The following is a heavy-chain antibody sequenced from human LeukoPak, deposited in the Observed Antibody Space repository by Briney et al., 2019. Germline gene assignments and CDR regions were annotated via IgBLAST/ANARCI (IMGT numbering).Heavy chain of an antibody. D-gene: IGHD3-10*02. CDR1: GYTFTSYY. CDR2: INPSGGST. CDR3: AELGITMIGGV. J-gene: IGHJ6*04. Sequence: ASVKVSCKASGYTFTSYYMHWVRQAPGQGLEWMGIINPSGGSTSYAQKFQGRVTMTRDMSTSTVYMELSSLRAEDTAVYYCAELGITMIGGVWGKGTTVTISS. V-gene: IGHV1-46*01.